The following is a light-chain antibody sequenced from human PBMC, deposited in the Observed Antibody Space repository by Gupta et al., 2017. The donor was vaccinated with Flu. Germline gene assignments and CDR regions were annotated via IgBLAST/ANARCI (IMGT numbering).Light chain of an antibody. CDR3: QQYNNWPGT. CDR2: GAS. V-gene: IGKV3-15*01. Sequence: PATLSVSPGERAPLSCRASQSVSSNLAWYQQKPGQAPRLLIYGASTRATGMPARFSGSGSGTEFTLTISSLQSEDFAVYYCQQYNNWPGTFGQGTKVEIK. CDR1: QSVSSN. J-gene: IGKJ1*01.